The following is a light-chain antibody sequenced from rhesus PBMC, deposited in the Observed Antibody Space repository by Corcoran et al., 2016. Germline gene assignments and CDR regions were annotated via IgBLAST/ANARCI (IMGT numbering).Light chain of an antibody. Sequence: DIVMTQTPLSLPVTPGEPASISCRSSQSLLDSEDGITYLDWYLQKPGQSPKLLIYEVSSRASGVPERVSGSGADTDVTLKISRVEAEDVGVYYCMQGIQRPFSFGQGTKVEIK. CDR1: QSLLDSEDGITY. J-gene: IGKJ2*01. V-gene: IGKV2-104*02. CDR3: MQGIQRPFS. CDR2: EVS.